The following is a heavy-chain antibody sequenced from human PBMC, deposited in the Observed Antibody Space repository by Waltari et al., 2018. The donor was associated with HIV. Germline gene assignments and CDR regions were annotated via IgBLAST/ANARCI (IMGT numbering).Heavy chain of an antibody. D-gene: IGHD3-22*01. CDR3: VKDDSSGYYYMGDY. Sequence: QVQLVESGGGVVQPGRSLRLSCAASGFIFSDFGMHWVRQAPGKGLEWVGVVWYDGSKKYYADLVKGRFTISRDNSKNTLYLQMNSLRGEDTAMCYCVKDDSSGYYYMGDYWGLGTLVTVS. V-gene: IGHV3-33*03. CDR2: VWYDGSKK. CDR1: GFIFSDFG. J-gene: IGHJ4*02.